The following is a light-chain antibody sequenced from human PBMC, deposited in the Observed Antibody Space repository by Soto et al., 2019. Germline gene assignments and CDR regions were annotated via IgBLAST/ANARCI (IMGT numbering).Light chain of an antibody. J-gene: IGKJ1*01. CDR3: QQYDGYSPQT. V-gene: IGKV1-5*01. Sequence: DIQMTQSPPTLSASVGDRVTITCRASQSISGWLAWYQQKPGRAPQLLIYDSSTLEPGVPSRFRGSGSGTEFTLTINGLQPDDFATYYCQQYDGYSPQTFGQGTKVDI. CDR1: QSISGW. CDR2: DSS.